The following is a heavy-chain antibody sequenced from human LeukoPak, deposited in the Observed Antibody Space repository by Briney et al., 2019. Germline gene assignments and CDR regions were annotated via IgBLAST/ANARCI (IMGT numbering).Heavy chain of an antibody. J-gene: IGHJ4*02. CDR2: INPNSGGT. CDR1: GYTFTDYY. Sequence: ASVKVSCKASGYTFTDYYMHWVRQAPGQGVEWMGWINPNSGGTNYAQKFQGRVTMTSDTSIRTAYMELSRLRSDDTAMYYCARANSGWPNYFDYWGQGTLVTVSS. D-gene: IGHD6-19*01. V-gene: IGHV1-2*02. CDR3: ARANSGWPNYFDY.